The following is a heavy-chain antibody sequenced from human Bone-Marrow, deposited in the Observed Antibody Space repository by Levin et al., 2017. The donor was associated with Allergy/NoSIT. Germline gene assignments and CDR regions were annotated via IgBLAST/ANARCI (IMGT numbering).Heavy chain of an antibody. CDR3: AREGLFMVRVFDY. CDR2: IGADNTTI. CDR1: GFTFSSYG. V-gene: IGHV3-48*01. D-gene: IGHD3-10*01. Sequence: PGGSLRLSCDASGFTFSSYGIIWVRQAPGKGLEWVSYIGADNTTIYYADSVKGRFTISRDNVKKSLFLQMNSLRGEDTAVYYCAREGLFMVRVFDYWGRGTLVTVSS. J-gene: IGHJ4*02.